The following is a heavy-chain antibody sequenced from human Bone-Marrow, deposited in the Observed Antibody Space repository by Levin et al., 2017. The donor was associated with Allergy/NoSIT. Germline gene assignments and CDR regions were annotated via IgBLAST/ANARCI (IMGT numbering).Heavy chain of an antibody. D-gene: IGHD3-3*01. CDR2: INPNSGAT. V-gene: IGHV1-2*06. Sequence: ASVKVSCKASGYTFTDYYIHWVRQAPGQGLEWMGRINPNSGATNYAQKFRGRVPMTRDTSISTAYMELTRLRSDDTAVYYCASDGAPWYDFWSGYSRDPNWFDPWGQGTLVTVSS. J-gene: IGHJ5*02. CDR3: ASDGAPWYDFWSGYSRDPNWFDP. CDR1: GYTFTDYY.